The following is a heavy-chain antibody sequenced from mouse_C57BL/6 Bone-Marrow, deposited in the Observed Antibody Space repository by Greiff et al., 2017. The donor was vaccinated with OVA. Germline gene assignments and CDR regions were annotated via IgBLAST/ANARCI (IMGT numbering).Heavy chain of an antibody. CDR2: ISYDGSN. CDR3: ARDRGLRRRNAMDY. J-gene: IGHJ4*01. Sequence: EVKLEESGPGLVKPSQSLSLTCSVTGYSITSGYYWNWIRQFPGNKLEWMGYISYDGSNNYNPSLKNRISITRDTSKNQFFLKLNSVTTEDTATYYCARDRGLRRRNAMDYWGQGTSVTVSS. D-gene: IGHD2-4*01. V-gene: IGHV3-6*01. CDR1: GYSITSGYY.